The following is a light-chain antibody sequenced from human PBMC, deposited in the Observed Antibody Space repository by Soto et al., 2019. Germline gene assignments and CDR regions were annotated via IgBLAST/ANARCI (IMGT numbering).Light chain of an antibody. CDR3: QQYGSSGT. CDR2: RAS. V-gene: IGKV3-20*01. J-gene: IGKJ1*01. CDR1: QSVSNNY. Sequence: EIVLTQSPGTLSLSPGERATLSFMASQSVSNNYLAWYQQKPGQAPRLLIYRASSRATGIPDRFSGSGSGTDFTLTISRLEPEDFAVYYCQQYGSSGTFGQGTKVDIK.